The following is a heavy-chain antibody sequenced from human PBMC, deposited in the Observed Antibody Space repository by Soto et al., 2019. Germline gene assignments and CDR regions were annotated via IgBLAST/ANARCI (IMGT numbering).Heavy chain of an antibody. V-gene: IGHV1-69*13. J-gene: IGHJ5*02. D-gene: IGHD2-2*01. CDR1: GGTFSSYA. CDR3: ANGYCISTSCFWFDP. Sequence: SVKVSCKAPGGTFSSYAISWVRQAPGQGLVWLGGIIPIFGTANYAQKFQGRVTITADESTSTAYMELSSLRSEDTAVYYCANGYCISTSCFWFDPWGQGTLVTVSS. CDR2: IIPIFGTA.